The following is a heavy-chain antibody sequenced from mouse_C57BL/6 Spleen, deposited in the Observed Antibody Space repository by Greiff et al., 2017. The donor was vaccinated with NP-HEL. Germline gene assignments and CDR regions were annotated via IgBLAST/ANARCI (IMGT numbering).Heavy chain of an antibody. CDR2: IYPGDGDT. CDR1: GYAFSSYW. CDR3: ARGDYDGDWYFDV. Sequence: VHLVESGAELVKPGASVKISCKASGYAFSSYWMNWVKQRPGKGLEWIGQIYPGDGDTNYNGKFKGKATLTADKSSSTAYMQLSSLTSEDSAVYFCARGDYDGDWYFDVWGTGTTVTVSS. J-gene: IGHJ1*03. D-gene: IGHD2-4*01. V-gene: IGHV1-80*01.